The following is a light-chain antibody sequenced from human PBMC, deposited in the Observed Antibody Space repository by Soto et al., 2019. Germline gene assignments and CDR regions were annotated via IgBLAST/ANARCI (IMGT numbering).Light chain of an antibody. CDR1: SSDVGGYKY. CDR3: SSYAGRSNVV. Sequence: QSVLTQPPSASGSPGQSVTISCTGTSSDVGGYKYVSWYQQHPGKAPKLMIYEVNKRPSGVPDRFSGSKSGNTASLTVSGLQTEDEADYFCSSYAGRSNVVFGGGTKVTVL. CDR2: EVN. J-gene: IGLJ2*01. V-gene: IGLV2-8*01.